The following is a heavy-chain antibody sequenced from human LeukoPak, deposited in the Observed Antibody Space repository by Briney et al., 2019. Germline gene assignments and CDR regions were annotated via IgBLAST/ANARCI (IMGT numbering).Heavy chain of an antibody. Sequence: GASVKVSCKASGYTFTSYYMHWVRQAPGQGLEWMGIINPSGGSTSYAQKFQGRVTMTRDMSTSTVYMELSSLRSEDTAVYYCARDSGYSSSWSYYDYYMDVWGKGTTVTVSS. CDR1: GYTFTSYY. V-gene: IGHV1-46*01. D-gene: IGHD6-13*01. J-gene: IGHJ6*03. CDR2: INPSGGST. CDR3: ARDSGYSSSWSYYDYYMDV.